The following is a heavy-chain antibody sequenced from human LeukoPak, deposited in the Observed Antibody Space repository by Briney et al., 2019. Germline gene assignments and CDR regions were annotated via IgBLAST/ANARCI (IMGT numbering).Heavy chain of an antibody. D-gene: IGHD3-22*01. CDR2: ISYSGST. CDR3: ARVNYYDSSGYYYPEY. V-gene: IGHV4-59*01. J-gene: IGHJ4*02. CDR1: GVSISTYY. Sequence: SETLSLTCTVSGVSISTYYWSWIRQPPGKGLEWIGYISYSGSTNYNPSLKSRVTISVDTSKNQFSLKLSSVTAADTAVYYCARVNYYDSSGYYYPEYWGQGTLVTVSS.